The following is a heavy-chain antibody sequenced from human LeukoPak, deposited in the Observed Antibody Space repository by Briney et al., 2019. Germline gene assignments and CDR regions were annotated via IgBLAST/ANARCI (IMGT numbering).Heavy chain of an antibody. CDR2: TYYRSKWHN. CDR3: ARSMVTLWFDS. J-gene: IGHJ5*01. CDR1: GGSISSYY. Sequence: PSETLSLTCTVSGGSISSYYWNWIRQSPSRGLEWLGRTYYRSKWHNDYAVSVKSRIIINPDTFKNQLSLQLKSVTPEDTAVYYCARSMVTLWFDSWGQGTPVTVSS. D-gene: IGHD5-18*01. V-gene: IGHV6-1*01.